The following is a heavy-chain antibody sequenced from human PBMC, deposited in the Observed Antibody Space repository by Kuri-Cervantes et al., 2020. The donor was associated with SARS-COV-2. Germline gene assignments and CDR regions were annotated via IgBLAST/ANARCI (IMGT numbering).Heavy chain of an antibody. CDR2: INHSGST. Sequence: GSLRLSCAVYGGSFSGYYWSWIRQPPGKGLEWIGEINHSGSTNYNPSLKSRFTISVDTSKNQFSLKLSSVTAADTAVYYCARAGVRVLIDLYSNPGFDYWGQGTLVTVSS. J-gene: IGHJ4*02. CDR1: GGSFSGYY. V-gene: IGHV4-34*01. CDR3: ARAGVRVLIDLYSNPGFDY. D-gene: IGHD4-11*01.